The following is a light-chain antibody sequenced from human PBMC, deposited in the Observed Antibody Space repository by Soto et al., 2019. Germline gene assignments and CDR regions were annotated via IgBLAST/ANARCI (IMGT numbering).Light chain of an antibody. CDR3: QQYDYWPPYT. CDR2: GAS. V-gene: IGKV3-15*01. Sequence: EIVMTQFPATLSVSPGERATLSCRASQSVSSKLAWYQQKPGQAPRLLIHGASTRAAGVPARFSGGGSGTEFTPTISSLQSEDFAVYYCQQYDYWPPYTFGQGTKVDIK. J-gene: IGKJ2*01. CDR1: QSVSSK.